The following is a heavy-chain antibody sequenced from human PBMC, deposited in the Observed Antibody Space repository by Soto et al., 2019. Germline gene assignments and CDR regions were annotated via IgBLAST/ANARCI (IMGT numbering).Heavy chain of an antibody. CDR2: IKSKTDGGTT. CDR1: GFSFSYAW. CDR3: TTDGPAVAGVGGDC. D-gene: IGHD6-19*01. Sequence: EVQLVESGGVLVKPGGSLRLSCEASGFSFSYAWMNWVRQAPGKGLAWVGRIKSKTDGGTTDYAAPVKGRFTISRDDSENTLFLRMNSLKTEDTAVYYCTTDGPAVAGVGGDCWGPGTLVTVSS. V-gene: IGHV3-15*07. J-gene: IGHJ4*02.